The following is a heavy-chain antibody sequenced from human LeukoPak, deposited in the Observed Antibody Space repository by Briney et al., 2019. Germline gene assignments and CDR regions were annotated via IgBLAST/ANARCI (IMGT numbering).Heavy chain of an antibody. D-gene: IGHD3-10*01. J-gene: IGHJ4*02. V-gene: IGHV3-23*01. CDR3: ARDKIVGDGRWDFDY. Sequence: GGSLRLSCEGSGFSFRNNAVSWVRQAPGKGLEWVSGMIGGGTTYYADNVKGRFVISRDDSKNTAYLQMNNLRVEDTALYFCARDKIVGDGRWDFDYWGQGTLVTVSS. CDR2: MIGGGTT. CDR1: GFSFRNNA.